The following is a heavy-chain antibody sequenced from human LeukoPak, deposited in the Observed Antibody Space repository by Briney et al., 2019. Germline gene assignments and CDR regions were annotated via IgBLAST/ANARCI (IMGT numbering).Heavy chain of an antibody. J-gene: IGHJ4*02. CDR3: ARALGGYSGYDYAY. D-gene: IGHD5-12*01. CDR2: IYYSGST. V-gene: IGHV4-39*01. Sequence: ASETLSLTCTVSGGSISSSSYYWGWIRQPPGKGLEWIGSIYYSGSTYYNPSLKSRVTISVDTSKNQFSLKLSSVTAADTAVYYCARALGGYSGYDYAYWGQGTLVTVSS. CDR1: GGSISSSSYY.